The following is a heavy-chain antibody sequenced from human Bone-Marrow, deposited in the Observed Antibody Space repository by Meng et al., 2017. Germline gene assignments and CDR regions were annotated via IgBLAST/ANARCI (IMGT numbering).Heavy chain of an antibody. CDR3: ARAFGGWYDYYFDY. J-gene: IGHJ4*02. Sequence: GESLKISCAASGFTVSSNYMSWVRQAPGKGLEWVSSIRSSGGPAYYADSVKGRFTISRDNAKNSMYLQMNSLRLEDTAVYYCARAFGGWYDYYFDYWGQGTLVTVSS. V-gene: IGHV3-11*04. D-gene: IGHD6-19*01. CDR1: GFTVSSNY. CDR2: IRSSGGPA.